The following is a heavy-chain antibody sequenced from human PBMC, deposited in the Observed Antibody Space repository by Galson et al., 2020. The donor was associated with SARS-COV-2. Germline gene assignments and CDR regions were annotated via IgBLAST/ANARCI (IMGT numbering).Heavy chain of an antibody. CDR1: GASITSGHY. D-gene: IGHD6-13*01. CDR2: IYPGGST. CDR3: ARAAAAGHTAFDY. Sequence: SETLSLTCTVSGASITSGHYWGWIRQPPGKGLEWIGSIYPGGSTYSNPSLKSRVTISVDTSKNHFSLTLMSVTAADTAMYYCARAAAAGHTAFDYWGQGTLVTVSS. V-gene: IGHV4-38-2*02. J-gene: IGHJ4*02.